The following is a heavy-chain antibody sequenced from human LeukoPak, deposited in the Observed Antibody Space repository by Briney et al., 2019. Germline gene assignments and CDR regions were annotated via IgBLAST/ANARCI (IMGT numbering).Heavy chain of an antibody. V-gene: IGHV1-69*05. Sequence: ALVKVSCKASGGTFSSYAISWVRQAPGQVLEWMGGIIPIFGTANYAQKFQGRGTITTDESTSTAYMELSSLRSEDTAVYYCAREEMATIGQAGVFDYWGQGTLVTVSS. J-gene: IGHJ4*02. CDR2: IIPIFGTA. CDR1: GGTFSSYA. CDR3: AREEMATIGQAGVFDY. D-gene: IGHD5-24*01.